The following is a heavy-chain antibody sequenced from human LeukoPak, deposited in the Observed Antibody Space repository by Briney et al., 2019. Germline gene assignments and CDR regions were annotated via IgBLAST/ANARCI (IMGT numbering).Heavy chain of an antibody. CDR2: ISGGSTST. CDR1: GFTFSDHA. J-gene: IGHJ4*02. D-gene: IGHD3-10*01. Sequence: PGGSLRLSCVASGFTFSDHAVSWLRQAPGRGLEWVSAISGGSTSTYYADSVKGRFTISRDNSKNTLYLQMHSLRAEDTAVYYCARGIPLGARGVTVYPLDYWGQGTLVTVSS. CDR3: ARGIPLGARGVTVYPLDY. V-gene: IGHV3-23*01.